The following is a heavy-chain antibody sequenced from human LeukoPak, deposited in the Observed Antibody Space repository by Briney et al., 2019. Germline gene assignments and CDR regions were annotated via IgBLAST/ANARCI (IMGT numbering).Heavy chain of an antibody. CDR2: ILPVVSDT. Sequence: GESLKISCKGSGYSFTSYWIGWVRQMPGKGLEWMGIILPVVSDTRYSPSFQGQVTISDDKSISTAYLQWSSLKASDTAMYYCARLLQYNRDGYNWKVLYGMDVWGQGTTATAS. V-gene: IGHV5-51*01. D-gene: IGHD5-24*01. J-gene: IGHJ6*02. CDR1: GYSFTSYW. CDR3: ARLLQYNRDGYNWKVLYGMDV.